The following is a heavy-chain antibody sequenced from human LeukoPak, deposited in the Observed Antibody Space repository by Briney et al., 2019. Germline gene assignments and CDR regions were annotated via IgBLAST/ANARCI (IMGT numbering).Heavy chain of an antibody. CDR1: GGSISSGDFY. CDR2: IYYSGST. Sequence: SETLSLTCTVSGGSISSGDFYWSWIRQPPGKGLEWIGYIYYSGSTYYNPSLKSRVTISVDTSKNQFSLKLSSVTAADTAVYYCASYYQAYYFDYWGQGTLVTVSS. D-gene: IGHD3-10*01. CDR3: ASYYQAYYFDY. V-gene: IGHV4-30-4*01. J-gene: IGHJ4*02.